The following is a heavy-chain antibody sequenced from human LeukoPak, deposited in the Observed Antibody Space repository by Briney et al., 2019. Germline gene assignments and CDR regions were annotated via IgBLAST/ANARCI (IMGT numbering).Heavy chain of an antibody. CDR3: ARGLGPGNWFDP. V-gene: IGHV4-34*01. J-gene: IGHJ5*02. Sequence: GSLRLSCAASGFTFSSYEMNWVRQPPGKGLEWIGEIYHSGSTNYNPSLKSRVTISVDTSKNQFSLKLSSVTAADTAMFYCARGLGPGNWFDPWGQGTLVTVSS. D-gene: IGHD3-10*01. CDR1: GFTFSSYE. CDR2: IYHSGST.